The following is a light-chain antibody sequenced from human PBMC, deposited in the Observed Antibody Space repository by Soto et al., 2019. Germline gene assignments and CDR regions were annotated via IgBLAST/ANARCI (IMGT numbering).Light chain of an antibody. CDR2: GAS. V-gene: IGKV3D-20*02. CDR3: QQRSNWPPSLT. CDR1: QSVRSSH. J-gene: IGKJ4*01. Sequence: EIVLTQSPSTLSLSPGERATLSCRTSQSVRSSHLAWYQQKPGQAPRLLIYGASSRATGIPDRFSGSGSGTDFTLTISRLEPEDFAVYYCQQRSNWPPSLTFGGGTKVEIK.